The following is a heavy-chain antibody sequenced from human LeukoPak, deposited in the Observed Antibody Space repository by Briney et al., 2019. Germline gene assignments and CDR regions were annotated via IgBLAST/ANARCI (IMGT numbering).Heavy chain of an antibody. CDR1: GGSISSYY. J-gene: IGHJ5*02. CDR2: IYYSGST. CDR3: ARGGAKRNWFDP. V-gene: IGHV4-59*08. Sequence: SETLSLTCTVSGGSISSYYWSWIRQPPGKGLEWIGYIYYSGSTNYNPSLKSRVTISVDTSKNQFSLKLSSVTAADTAIYYCARGGAKRNWFDPWGPGTLVTVSS. D-gene: IGHD1-26*01.